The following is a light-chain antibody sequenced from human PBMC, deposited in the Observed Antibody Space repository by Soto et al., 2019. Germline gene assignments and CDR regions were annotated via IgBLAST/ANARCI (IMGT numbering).Light chain of an antibody. CDR2: AAS. J-gene: IGKJ4*01. CDR3: QQSYGTPLT. V-gene: IGKV1-39*01. CDR1: QSISNY. Sequence: DMEMTQSPSSLSASVGDRVTITCRASQSISNYLNWYQHKPGKVPKLLIYAASSLQSGDRTRFRGSESRTDFTPHINSQQPEDLATYSCQQSYGTPLTFGGGTKIEIK.